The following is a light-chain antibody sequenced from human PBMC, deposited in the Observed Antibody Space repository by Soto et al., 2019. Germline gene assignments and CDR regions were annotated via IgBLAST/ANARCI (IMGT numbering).Light chain of an antibody. V-gene: IGLV2-14*03. Sequence: QSVLTQPASWSVSPGQSITISCTGTSSDVGGNKYVSWYQHYPGKAPKLMICDVSNRPSGVSNRFSGSKSGNTASLTISGLQAEDEADYYCSAFTGTTYVFGTGTKVTVL. J-gene: IGLJ1*01. CDR2: DVS. CDR3: SAFTGTTYV. CDR1: SSDVGGNKY.